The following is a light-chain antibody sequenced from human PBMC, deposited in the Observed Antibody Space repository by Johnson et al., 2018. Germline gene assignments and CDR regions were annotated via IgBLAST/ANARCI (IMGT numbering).Light chain of an antibody. CDR2: ENN. CDR1: SSNIGNNY. CDR3: GPWDSSRSAGNV. V-gene: IGLV1-51*02. J-gene: IGLJ1*01. Sequence: QSVLTQPPSVSAAPGQKVTISCSGSSSNIGNNYVSWYQQLPGTAPKLLIYENNKRPSGIPDRFSGSKSGTSATLGITGLQTGDEADYYGGPWDSSRSAGNVFGTGPNVTVL.